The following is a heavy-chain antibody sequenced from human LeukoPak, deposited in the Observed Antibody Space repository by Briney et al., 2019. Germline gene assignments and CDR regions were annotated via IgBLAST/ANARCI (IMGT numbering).Heavy chain of an antibody. CDR2: IRGSDGST. CDR3: AKDVYGVYGGLDY. CDR1: GFPFSTYA. J-gene: IGHJ4*02. V-gene: IGHV3-23*01. Sequence: GGSLRLSCAASGFPFSTYAMSWVRQAPGKGLEWVSSIRGSDGSTYYADSVKGRFAISRDNSKDTLYLQMNSLRAEDTAVYYCAKDVYGVYGGLDYWGQGTLVTVSS. D-gene: IGHD4-17*01.